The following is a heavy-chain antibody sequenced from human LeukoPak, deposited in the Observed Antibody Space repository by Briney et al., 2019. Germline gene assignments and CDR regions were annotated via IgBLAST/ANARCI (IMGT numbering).Heavy chain of an antibody. CDR1: GGTFSSYA. D-gene: IGHD2-21*01. Sequence: GASVKVSCKASGGTFSSYAISWVRQAPGQGLEWMGRIIPILGIANYAQKFQGRVTITADKSTSTAYMELSSLRSEDTAVYYCARDGALHIPTWFDPWGQGTLVTVSS. J-gene: IGHJ5*02. CDR3: ARDGALHIPTWFDP. CDR2: IIPILGIA. V-gene: IGHV1-69*04.